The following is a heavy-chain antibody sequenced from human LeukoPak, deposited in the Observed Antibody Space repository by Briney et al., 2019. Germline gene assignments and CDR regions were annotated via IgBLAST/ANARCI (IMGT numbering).Heavy chain of an antibody. D-gene: IGHD2-21*01. Sequence: GGSLRLSCAASGFTFSSYSMNWVRQAPGKGLEWVSSISSSSSYIYYADSVKGRFTISRDNAKNSLYLQMNSLRAEDTAVYYCARVGWPAYCGGDCPRAFDIWGQGTMVTVSS. CDR1: GFTFSSYS. CDR3: ARVGWPAYCGGDCPRAFDI. V-gene: IGHV3-21*01. J-gene: IGHJ3*02. CDR2: ISSSSSYI.